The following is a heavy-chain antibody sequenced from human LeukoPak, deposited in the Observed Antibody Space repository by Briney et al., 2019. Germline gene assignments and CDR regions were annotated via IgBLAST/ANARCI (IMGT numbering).Heavy chain of an antibody. CDR1: GFTFSNYV. J-gene: IGHJ6*03. CDR2: ISWDGDTT. D-gene: IGHD6-19*01. V-gene: IGHV3-43D*03. CDR3: AKAHLPVTGHYSYYYMDV. Sequence: PGGSLRLSCAASGFTFSNYVMHWGRHAPGKGLEWVSLISWDGDTTYYADSVKGRFTISRDNSKNSLYLQMKSLRTEDTALYFCAKAHLPVTGHYSYYYMDVWGKGTAVTVSS.